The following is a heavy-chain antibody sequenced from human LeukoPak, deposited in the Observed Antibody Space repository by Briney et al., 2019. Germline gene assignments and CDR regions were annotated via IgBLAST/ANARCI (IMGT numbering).Heavy chain of an antibody. J-gene: IGHJ4*02. CDR2: INSDGSNT. CDR3: ARDCSSASCYLDN. V-gene: IGHV3-74*01. D-gene: IGHD2-2*01. Sequence: GGSLRLSCAASGFAFSSYWMHWVRQAPGKGLVWVSRINSDGSNTTYADSVKGRFTISRDNAKNTVYLQMNTLRGEDTAVYYRARDCSSASCYLDNWGQGTLVTVSS. CDR1: GFAFSSYW.